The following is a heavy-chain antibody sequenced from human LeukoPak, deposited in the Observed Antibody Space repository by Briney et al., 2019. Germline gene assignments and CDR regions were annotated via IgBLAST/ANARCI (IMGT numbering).Heavy chain of an antibody. Sequence: SETLSLTCTVSGGSISSYYWSWIRQPAGKGLEWIGRIYTSGSTNYNPSLKSRVTMSVDTSKNQFSLKLSSVTAADTAVYYCARGGYSGYDGDYYYYGMDVWGQGTTVTVSS. V-gene: IGHV4-4*07. CDR1: GGSISSYY. D-gene: IGHD5-12*01. CDR3: ARGGYSGYDGDYYYYGMDV. J-gene: IGHJ6*02. CDR2: IYTSGST.